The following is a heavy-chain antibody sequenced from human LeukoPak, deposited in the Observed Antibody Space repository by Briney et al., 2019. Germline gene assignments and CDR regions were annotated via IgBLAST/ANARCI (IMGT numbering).Heavy chain of an antibody. J-gene: IGHJ4*02. CDR3: ARGYWFYFDY. Sequence: SETLSLTCTVSGGSISSGSYYWSWIRQPAGKGLEWIGRIYIRGTTTYNPSLKSRVSISVDTSKNQFSLRLSSVTATDTAVYYCARGYWFYFDYWGQGTLVTVSS. CDR1: GGSISSGSYY. D-gene: IGHD2-8*02. CDR2: IYIRGTT. V-gene: IGHV4-61*02.